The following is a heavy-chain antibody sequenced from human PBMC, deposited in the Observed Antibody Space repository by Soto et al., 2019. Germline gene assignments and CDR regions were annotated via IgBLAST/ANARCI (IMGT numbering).Heavy chain of an antibody. CDR3: ARLNSGRAADPYYYGMDV. V-gene: IGHV5-51*01. CDR1: GYSFTSYW. D-gene: IGHD6-13*01. J-gene: IGHJ6*02. CDR2: IYPGDSDT. Sequence: GESLKISCKGSGYSFTSYWIGWVRQMPGKGLEWMGIIYPGDSDTRYSPSFQGQVTISADKSISTAYLQWSSLKASDTAMYYCARLNSGRAADPYYYGMDVWGQGTTVTVSS.